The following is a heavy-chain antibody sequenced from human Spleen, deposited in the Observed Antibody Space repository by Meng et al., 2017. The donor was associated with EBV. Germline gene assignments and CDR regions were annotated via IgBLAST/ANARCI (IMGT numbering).Heavy chain of an antibody. V-gene: IGHV1-18*01. D-gene: IGHD3-9*01. J-gene: IGHJ4*02. Sequence: QVQLVQSGSEVKKPGAPVKVSCKASGYTFTNYGFSWVRQAPGQGLEWMRWISADNRHTNYAQNLQGRVTMTTDTSTSTAYMEMRSLRSDDTAMYYCARDSDVLRYFVPFDYWGQGTLVTVSS. CDR3: ARDSDVLRYFVPFDY. CDR2: ISADNRHT. CDR1: GYTFTNYG.